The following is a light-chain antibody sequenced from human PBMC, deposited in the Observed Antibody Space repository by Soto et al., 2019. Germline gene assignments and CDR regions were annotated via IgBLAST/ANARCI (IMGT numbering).Light chain of an antibody. CDR2: DVG. J-gene: IGLJ1*01. CDR1: RSDVGNYNF. CDR3: SSYTSSSTQV. V-gene: IGLV2-14*03. Sequence: QSVLTQPASVSGSPGQSITISCTGTRSDVGNYNFVSWYQHHPGKAPKLIIYDVGSRPSGVSNRFSGSKSGNTASLAIYGLQAEDEADYYCSSYTSSSTQVFGTGTQLTVL.